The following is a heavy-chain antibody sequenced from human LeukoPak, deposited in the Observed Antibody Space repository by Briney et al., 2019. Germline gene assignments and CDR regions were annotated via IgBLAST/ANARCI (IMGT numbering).Heavy chain of an antibody. CDR1: GFTFSSYE. CDR3: ASLTTVPTFWFDP. J-gene: IGHJ5*02. CDR2: ISSSGGTI. Sequence: GGSLRLSCAASGFTFSSYEMNWVRQAPGKGLEWVSYISSSGGTIYYADSVKGRFTISRDNAKNSLYLQMNSLRAEDTAVYYCASLTTVPTFWFDPWGQGTLVTVSS. D-gene: IGHD4-17*01. V-gene: IGHV3-48*03.